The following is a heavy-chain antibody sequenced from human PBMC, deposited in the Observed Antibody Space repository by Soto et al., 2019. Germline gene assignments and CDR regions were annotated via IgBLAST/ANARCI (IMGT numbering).Heavy chain of an antibody. CDR1: GGTFSSYA. CDR2: IIPIFGTA. J-gene: IGHJ6*02. D-gene: IGHD4-17*01. V-gene: IGHV1-69*12. Sequence: QVQLVQSGAEVKKPGSSVKVSCKASGGTFSSYAISWVRQAPGQGREWMGGIIPIFGTANYAQKCQGRVTISADESTSTAYMEPGSLRSEYTAVYYCATWGYGGNYYYGMDVWGQGTTVTVSS. CDR3: ATWGYGGNYYYGMDV.